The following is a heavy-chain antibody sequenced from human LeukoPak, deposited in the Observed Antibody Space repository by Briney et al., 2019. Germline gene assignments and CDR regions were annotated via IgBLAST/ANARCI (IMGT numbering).Heavy chain of an antibody. J-gene: IGHJ4*02. CDR3: ARMTRLLYFDY. CDR2: IYYSGST. Sequence: PSETLSLTCTVSGGSISSGGYYWSWIRQHPGKGLEWIGYIYYSGSTYYNPSLKSRVTISVDTSKNQFSLKLSPVTAADTAVYYCARMTRLLYFDYWGQGTLVTVSS. V-gene: IGHV4-31*03. CDR1: GGSISSGGYY.